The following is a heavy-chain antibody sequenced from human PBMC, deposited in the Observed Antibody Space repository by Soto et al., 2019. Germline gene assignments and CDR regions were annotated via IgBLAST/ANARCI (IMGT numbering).Heavy chain of an antibody. J-gene: IGHJ6*03. CDR1: GFTLSNFI. D-gene: IGHD2-8*02. V-gene: IGHV3-48*01. Sequence: GGSLRLSCAASGFTLSNFIMNWVRQAPGKGLEWISSISSSSSTIYYADSVKGRFTISRDNAKNSLYLQMNTLRAEDTALYFCVRPTSRGPSTGMDVWGEGTTVTVSS. CDR3: VRPTSRGPSTGMDV. CDR2: ISSSSSTI.